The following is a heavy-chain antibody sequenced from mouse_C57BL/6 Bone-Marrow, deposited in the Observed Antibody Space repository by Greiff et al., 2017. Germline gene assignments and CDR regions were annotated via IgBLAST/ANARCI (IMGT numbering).Heavy chain of an antibody. J-gene: IGHJ4*01. Sequence: QVQLQQSGPGLVAPSQSLSITCTVSGFSLTSYAISWVRQPPGKGLAWLGVIWTGGGTNYNSALKSRLSISKDNSKSQVFLKMNSLQTDDTARYYCARNYYGSLDLPMDYWGQGTSVTVSS. CDR2: IWTGGGT. D-gene: IGHD1-1*01. CDR1: GFSLTSYA. CDR3: ARNYYGSLDLPMDY. V-gene: IGHV2-9-1*01.